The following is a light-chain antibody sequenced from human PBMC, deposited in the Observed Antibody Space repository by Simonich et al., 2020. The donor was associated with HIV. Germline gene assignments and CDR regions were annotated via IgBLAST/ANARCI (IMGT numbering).Light chain of an antibody. Sequence: EIVMTQSPATLSVSPGERATLSCRASQNVASNLAWYQQKPGQAPRLLIYGASSRATGIPDRFSGRGFGTEFTLTISSMQSEDFAVYYCQQYNNWPSPFTFGPGTKVDIK. V-gene: IGKV3D-15*01. CDR3: QQYNNWPSPFT. CDR1: QNVASN. J-gene: IGKJ3*01. CDR2: GAS.